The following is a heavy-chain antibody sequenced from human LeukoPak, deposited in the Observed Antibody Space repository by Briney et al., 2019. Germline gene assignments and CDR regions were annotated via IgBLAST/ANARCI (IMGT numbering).Heavy chain of an antibody. D-gene: IGHD5-18*01. Sequence: GGSLRLSCEASGFTFNSYWMHWVRQAPGEGLVWVSRINGDGTETEYADSVKGRFTISRDNSKNTLYLQMNSLRAEDTAVYYCARADTAMAGIDYWGQGTLVTVSS. CDR1: GFTFNSYW. J-gene: IGHJ4*02. CDR3: ARADTAMAGIDY. CDR2: INGDGTET. V-gene: IGHV3-74*01.